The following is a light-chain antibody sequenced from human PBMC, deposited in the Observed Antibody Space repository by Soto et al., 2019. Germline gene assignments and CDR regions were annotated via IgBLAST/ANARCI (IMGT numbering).Light chain of an antibody. CDR1: QSISNL. J-gene: IGKJ1*01. CDR2: RAS. V-gene: IGKV1-5*03. CDR3: QQYHAYST. Sequence: DIQMTQSPSTLSASVGDRVTITCRASQSISNLFAWYQQKPGKAPKLLIYRASSLESGVPSRFSGSASGTDFTLNISSLQPDDFATYYCQQYHAYSTFGQGTRVEVK.